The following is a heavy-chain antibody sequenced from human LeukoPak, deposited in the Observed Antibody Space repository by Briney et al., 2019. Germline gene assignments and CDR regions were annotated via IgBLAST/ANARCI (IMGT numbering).Heavy chain of an antibody. Sequence: GGSLRLSCAASGFTFSSYSMNWVRQAPGKGLEWVSSISSSSSYIYYADSVKGRFTISRDNAKNSLYLQMNSLRAEDTAVYYCAREVGYCSSTSCYDGRYWGQETLVTVSS. CDR3: AREVGYCSSTSCYDGRY. CDR1: GFTFSSYS. J-gene: IGHJ4*02. D-gene: IGHD2-2*01. V-gene: IGHV3-21*01. CDR2: ISSSSSYI.